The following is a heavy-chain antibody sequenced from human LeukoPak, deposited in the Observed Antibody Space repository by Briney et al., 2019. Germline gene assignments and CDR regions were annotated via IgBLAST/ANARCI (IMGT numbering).Heavy chain of an antibody. CDR2: ISGSGGST. CDR3: ASPGNLLYSARPYDY. D-gene: IGHD2-2*02. Sequence: GGSLRLSCAASGFTFSSYAMSWVRQAPGKGLEWVSAISGSGGSTYYADSVKGRFTISRDNSKNTLYLQMNSLRAEDTAVYYCASPGNLLYSARPYDYWGQGTLVTVSS. V-gene: IGHV3-23*01. J-gene: IGHJ4*02. CDR1: GFTFSSYA.